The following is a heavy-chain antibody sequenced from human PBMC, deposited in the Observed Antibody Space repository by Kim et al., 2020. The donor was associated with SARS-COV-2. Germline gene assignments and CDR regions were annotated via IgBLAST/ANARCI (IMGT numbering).Heavy chain of an antibody. CDR3: AKGGEVSSSWYLPHGPDHYYYGMDV. D-gene: IGHD6-13*01. V-gene: IGHV3-9*01. CDR1: GFTFDDYA. J-gene: IGHJ6*02. Sequence: GGSLRLSCAASGFTFDDYAMHWVRQAPGKGLEWVSGISWNSGSIGYADSVKGRFTISRDNAKNSLYLQMNSLRAEDTALYYCAKGGEVSSSWYLPHGPDHYYYGMDVWGQGTTVTVSS. CDR2: ISWNSGSI.